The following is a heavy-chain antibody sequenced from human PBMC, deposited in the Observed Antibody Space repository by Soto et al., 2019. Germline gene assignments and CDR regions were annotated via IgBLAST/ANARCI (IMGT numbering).Heavy chain of an antibody. V-gene: IGHV5-10-1*01. D-gene: IGHD1-7*01. CDR2: IDPSDSYT. CDR1: GYSFTSYW. J-gene: IGHJ4*02. CDR3: ARIDLNYRALVDY. Sequence: GESLKISCTGSGYSFTSYWISWVRQMPVKGLEWMGRIDPSDSYTNYSPSFQGHVTISADKSISTAYLQWSSLKASDTAMYYCARIDLNYRALVDYWGQGTLVTVSS.